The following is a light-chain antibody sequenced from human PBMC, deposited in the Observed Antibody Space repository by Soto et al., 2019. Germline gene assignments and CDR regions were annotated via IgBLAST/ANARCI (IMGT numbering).Light chain of an antibody. CDR1: SSNIGNNY. J-gene: IGLJ3*02. Sequence: QSVLTQPPSASGTPGQRVTISCSGSSSNIGNNYVYWYRQLPGTAPKLLICRDTQRPSGVPDRFSGSKSGTSASLAISGLRSEDEGDYYCAAWDDSLSGQVFGGGTQLTVL. CDR2: RDT. V-gene: IGLV1-47*01. CDR3: AAWDDSLSGQV.